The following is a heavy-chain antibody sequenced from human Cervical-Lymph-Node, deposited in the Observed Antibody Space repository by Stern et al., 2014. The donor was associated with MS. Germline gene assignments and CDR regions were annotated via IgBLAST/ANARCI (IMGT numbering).Heavy chain of an antibody. J-gene: IGHJ6*02. Sequence: DQLVESGAEVKKPGASVKVSCKASGYTFTSYYMHWVRQAPGQGLEWMGIINPSGGSTSYAQKFQGRVTMTRDTSTSTVYMELSSLRSEDTAVYYCARAVAAAGTSKGYYYYGMDVWGQGTTVTVSS. CDR3: ARAVAAAGTSKGYYYYGMDV. CDR1: GYTFTSYY. CDR2: INPSGGST. V-gene: IGHV1-46*01. D-gene: IGHD6-13*01.